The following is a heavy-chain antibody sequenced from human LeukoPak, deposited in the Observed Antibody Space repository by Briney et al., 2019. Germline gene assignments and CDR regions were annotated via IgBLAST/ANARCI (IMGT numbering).Heavy chain of an antibody. Sequence: SETLSLTCAVYGGSFSGYYWSWIRQPPGKGLEWIGEINHSGSTNYNPSLKSRVTISVDTSKNQFSLKLSSVTAADTAVYYCERGRNTYGSSWYGGSNWFDPWGQGTLVTVSS. CDR3: ERGRNTYGSSWYGGSNWFDP. J-gene: IGHJ5*02. D-gene: IGHD6-13*01. V-gene: IGHV4-34*01. CDR1: GGSFSGYY. CDR2: INHSGST.